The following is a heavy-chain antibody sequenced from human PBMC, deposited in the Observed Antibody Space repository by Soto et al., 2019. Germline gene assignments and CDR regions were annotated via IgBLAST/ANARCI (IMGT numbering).Heavy chain of an antibody. CDR2: ISGSGYYT. CDR1: GFTFSDFY. CDR3: ARMTKSNCDCDF. D-gene: IGHD2-21*02. V-gene: IGHV3-11*06. Sequence: QVQLVESGGGLVKPGGSLRLSCAASGFTFSDFYISWIRQAPGKGLEWVSYISGSGYYTTYADSVKGRFTISKDNPKNSLHLQMNSLRAEDTAVYCCARMTKSNCDCDFWGQGALVTVSS. J-gene: IGHJ4*02.